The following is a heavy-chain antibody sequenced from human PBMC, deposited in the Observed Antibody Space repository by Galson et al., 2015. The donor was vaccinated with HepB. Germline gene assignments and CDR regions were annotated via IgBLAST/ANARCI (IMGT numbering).Heavy chain of an antibody. CDR1: GGTFSSYA. V-gene: IGHV1-69*13. CDR3: ARLGYCSGGSCYDYYYYMDV. J-gene: IGHJ6*03. Sequence: SVKVSCKASGGTFSSYAISWVRQAPGQGLEWMGGIIPIFGTANYAQKFQGRVTITADESTSTAYMELSSLRSEDTAVYYCARLGYCSGGSCYDYYYYMDVWGKGTTVTVSS. D-gene: IGHD2-15*01. CDR2: IIPIFGTA.